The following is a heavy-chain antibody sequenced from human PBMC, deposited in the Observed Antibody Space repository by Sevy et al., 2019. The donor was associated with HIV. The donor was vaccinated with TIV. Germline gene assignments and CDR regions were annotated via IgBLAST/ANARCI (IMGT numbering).Heavy chain of an antibody. CDR1: GFIFKSYE. Sequence: GGSLRLSCAASGFIFKSYEMNWVRQAPGKGLEWVSYISKSGSTIFFSDSVKGRFTISRDNTKNSVYLQMNSLRAEDTAVYYCARDLPPSATTVAHFDYWARGTLVTVSS. J-gene: IGHJ4*02. V-gene: IGHV3-48*03. CDR2: ISKSGSTI. CDR3: ARDLPPSATTVAHFDY. D-gene: IGHD4-17*01.